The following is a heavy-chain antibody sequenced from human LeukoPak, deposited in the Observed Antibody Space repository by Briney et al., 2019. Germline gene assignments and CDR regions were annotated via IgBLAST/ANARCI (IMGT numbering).Heavy chain of an antibody. CDR1: GFTFSSYA. CDR3: AKDRGRSYYYDSSGYSDY. CDR2: ISGSGGDT. J-gene: IGHJ4*02. V-gene: IGHV3-23*01. Sequence: GGSLRLSCAASGFTFSSYAMSWVRQAPGKGLEWVSAISGSGGDTYYADSVKGRFSISRDNSKNTLYLEMNSLRAEDTAVYYCAKDRGRSYYYDSSGYSDYWGQGTLVTVSS. D-gene: IGHD3-22*01.